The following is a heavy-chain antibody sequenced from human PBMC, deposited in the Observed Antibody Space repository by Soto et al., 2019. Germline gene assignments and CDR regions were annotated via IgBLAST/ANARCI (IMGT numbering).Heavy chain of an antibody. CDR3: TWLTYTTSTHFFDY. Sequence: GGSLRLSCAASGFTFSGSAMHWVRQASGKGLEWVGRIRSKANSYATAYAASVKGRFTISRDDSKNTAYLQMNRLKTEDTAVYYCTWLTYTTSTHFFDYWGQGTLVTAPQ. V-gene: IGHV3-73*01. J-gene: IGHJ4*02. D-gene: IGHD6-19*01. CDR1: GFTFSGSA. CDR2: IRSKANSYAT.